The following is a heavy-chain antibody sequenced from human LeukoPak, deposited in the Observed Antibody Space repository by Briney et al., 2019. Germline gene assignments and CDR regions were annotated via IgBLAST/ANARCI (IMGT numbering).Heavy chain of an antibody. D-gene: IGHD6-19*01. J-gene: IGHJ3*02. CDR3: ASESGIAVAGDAFDI. CDR1: GGSFSGYY. CDR2: INRSGST. Sequence: SETLSLTCAVYGGSFSGYYWSWIRQPPGKGLEWVGEINRSGSTYYKPSLKSRVTISVDTSKTPFSLKLSSVTAADTAVYYCASESGIAVAGDAFDIWGQGTMVTVSS. V-gene: IGHV4-34*01.